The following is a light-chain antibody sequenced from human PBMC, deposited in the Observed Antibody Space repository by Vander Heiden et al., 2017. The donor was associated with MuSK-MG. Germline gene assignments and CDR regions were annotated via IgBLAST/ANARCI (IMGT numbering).Light chain of an antibody. Sequence: QSALTPPASLSGSPGPSLPISCTGPSSDVGGYNYVYWYQQHPGEAPKLMIYEVSNRPAAVSNRCSGSKYGNTASLTSSGLQAEDEADYYCSSYTSSSTVVFGGGTKLTVL. J-gene: IGLJ2*01. V-gene: IGLV2-14*01. CDR3: SSYTSSSTVV. CDR2: EVS. CDR1: SSDVGGYNY.